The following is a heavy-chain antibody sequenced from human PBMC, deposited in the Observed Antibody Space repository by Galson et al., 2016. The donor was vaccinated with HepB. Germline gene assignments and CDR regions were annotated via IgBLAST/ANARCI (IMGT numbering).Heavy chain of an antibody. D-gene: IGHD3-9*01. J-gene: IGHJ6*02. CDR3: AGPTLRNFDYLARPGYYKGMDV. CDR2: ISGDNGNT. Sequence: SVKVSCKASGYTFTSYGISWVRQAPGQGLEWMGWISGDNGNTNYAQKFQGRVTMTTDTSTTTAYMELRSLRSDDTAVYYCAGPTLRNFDYLARPGYYKGMDVWGQGTTVTVSS. CDR1: GYTFTSYG. V-gene: IGHV1-18*01.